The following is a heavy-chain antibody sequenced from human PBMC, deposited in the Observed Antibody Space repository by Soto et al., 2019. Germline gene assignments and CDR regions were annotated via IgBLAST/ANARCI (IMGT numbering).Heavy chain of an antibody. CDR2: SSSRSSYI. Sequence: GGSLRLSCAASGFTFSSYSMNWGRQAQGKGLEGVSSSSSRSSYIYYSDSVKGRFTISRDTAKNSLYLQMNSLIAEDTAVYYCARVIYGDCYYYGMDVWGQGTPVTVSS. CDR1: GFTFSSYS. V-gene: IGHV3-21*01. D-gene: IGHD4-17*01. CDR3: ARVIYGDCYYYGMDV. J-gene: IGHJ6*02.